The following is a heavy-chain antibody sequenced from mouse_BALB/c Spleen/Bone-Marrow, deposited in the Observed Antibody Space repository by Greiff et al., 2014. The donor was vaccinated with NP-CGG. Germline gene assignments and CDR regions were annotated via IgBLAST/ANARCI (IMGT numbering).Heavy chain of an antibody. CDR1: GYTFSSYW. V-gene: IGHV1-9*01. CDR2: ILPGSGST. CDR3: ARDWDPFAY. Sequence: QVQLQQSGAELMKPGASVKISCKATGYTFSSYWIELVKQRPGHGLEWIGEILPGSGSTNYNEKFKGKATFTADTSSNTAYMQLSSLTSEDSAVYYCARDWDPFAYWGQGTLVTVSA. D-gene: IGHD4-1*01. J-gene: IGHJ3*01.